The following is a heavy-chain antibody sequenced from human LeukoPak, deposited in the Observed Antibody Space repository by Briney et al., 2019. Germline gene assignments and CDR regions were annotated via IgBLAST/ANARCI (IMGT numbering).Heavy chain of an antibody. CDR2: VNIDGDST. D-gene: IGHD1-7*01. J-gene: IGHJ4*02. Sequence: GGSLRLSCVASGFTFRSYWMHWVRQAPGKGLVWVSRVNIDGDSTYADSVRGRFTLSRDNAKNALYLEMTSLRGEDTGVYYCARDLGRGTPFDYWGQGSLVIVSS. CDR3: ARDLGRGTPFDY. CDR1: GFTFRSYW. V-gene: IGHV3-74*01.